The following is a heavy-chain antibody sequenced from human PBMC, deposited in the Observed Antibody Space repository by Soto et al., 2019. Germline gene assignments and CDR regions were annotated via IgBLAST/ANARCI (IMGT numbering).Heavy chain of an antibody. CDR3: ARGDGRGSSGFYYYGMDV. CDR2: INPSGGIT. D-gene: IGHD1-26*01. J-gene: IGHJ6*02. Sequence: QVQLVQSGAEVKKPGASVKLSCKASGYTFTNYYMHWVRQAPRQGLEWMGIINPSGGITSYAQKSQGRVTMTSDTSTSTVYMELSSLRSEDTAVYYCARGDGRGSSGFYYYGMDVWGHGTTVTVSS. V-gene: IGHV1-46*01. CDR1: GYTFTNYY.